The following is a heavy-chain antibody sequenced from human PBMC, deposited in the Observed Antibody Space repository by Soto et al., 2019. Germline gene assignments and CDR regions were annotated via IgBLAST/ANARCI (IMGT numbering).Heavy chain of an antibody. CDR1: GYPFTDRY. CDR3: ARDPKTSGGQHWAFNYFDS. Sequence: ASVKVSCKPSGYPFTDRYIHWVRQAPGLGLEWMGWIDPRSGASRKTQRFQGRFTMTRDTSTNTVYMELSSLRPEDAAVYYCARDPKTSGGQHWAFNYFDSWGQGTLVTVSS. V-gene: IGHV1-2*02. J-gene: IGHJ4*02. D-gene: IGHD7-27*01. CDR2: IDPRSGAS.